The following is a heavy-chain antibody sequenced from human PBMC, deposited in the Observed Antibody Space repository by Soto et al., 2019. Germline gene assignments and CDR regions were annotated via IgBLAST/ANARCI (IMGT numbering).Heavy chain of an antibody. V-gene: IGHV4-30-4*01. CDR1: SGSISIGDSY. Sequence: SETLSLTCPVSSGSISIGDSYWILIRQPPGKGLEWIGYIYYSGSTYYNPSLKSRVTISVDTSKNQFSLKLSSVTAADTAVYYCARAIPSAFDYWGQGTLVTVSS. J-gene: IGHJ4*02. CDR2: IYYSGST. CDR3: ARAIPSAFDY.